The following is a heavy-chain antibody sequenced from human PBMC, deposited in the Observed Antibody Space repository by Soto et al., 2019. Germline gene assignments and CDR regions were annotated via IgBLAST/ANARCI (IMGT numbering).Heavy chain of an antibody. CDR3: ATYGSGTYKPTTFDY. D-gene: IGHD3-10*01. Sequence: QVQLQESGPGLVKPSQTLSLTCTVSGGSISSGGYYWSWIRQHPGKGLEWIGYIYYSGSTYYNPSLKSRVTISVDTSKNQCSLKRSSVTAADTAVYYCATYGSGTYKPTTFDYWGQGTLVTVSS. V-gene: IGHV4-31*03. CDR1: GGSISSGGYY. CDR2: IYYSGST. J-gene: IGHJ4*02.